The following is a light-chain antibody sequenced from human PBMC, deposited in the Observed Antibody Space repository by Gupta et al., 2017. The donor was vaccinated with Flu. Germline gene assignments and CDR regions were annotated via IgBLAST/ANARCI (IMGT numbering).Light chain of an antibody. J-gene: IGLJ3*02. Sequence: QSVLTQPPSVSPAPGQKVTISCSGSSSNIGNNYVSWYQQLPGAAPKLLIYEGNKRPSGIPDRFSGSKSGTSATLGSTGLQTGDEADYYCGTWDSSLSAGVFGGGTKLTVL. CDR1: SSNIGNNY. CDR3: GTWDSSLSAGV. CDR2: EGN. V-gene: IGLV1-51*02.